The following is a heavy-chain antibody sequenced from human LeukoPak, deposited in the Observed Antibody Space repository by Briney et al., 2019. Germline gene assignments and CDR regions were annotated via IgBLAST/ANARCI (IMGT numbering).Heavy chain of an antibody. CDR3: ARGQQQLVFDYYYYMDV. CDR1: GGSISSYY. J-gene: IGHJ6*03. V-gene: IGHV4-59*01. CDR2: XYYSGST. Sequence: SETLSLTCTVSGGSISSYYWSWIRQPPGKGXXXXGYXYYSGSTNYNPSLKSRVTISVDTSKNQFSLKLSSVTAADTAVYYCARGQQQLVFDYYYYMDVWGKGTTVTVSS. D-gene: IGHD6-13*01.